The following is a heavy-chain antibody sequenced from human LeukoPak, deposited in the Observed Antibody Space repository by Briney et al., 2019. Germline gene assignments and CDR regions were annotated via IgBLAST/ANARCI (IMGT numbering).Heavy chain of an antibody. CDR1: GGTFSSYA. J-gene: IGHJ6*02. D-gene: IGHD3-10*01. V-gene: IGHV1-69*13. Sequence: ASVKVSCKASGGTFSSYAISWVRQAPGQGLVWMGGIIPIFGTANCAQKFQGRVTITADESTSTAYMELSSLRSEDTAVYYCARDVASMVSYYYYGMDVWGQGTTVTVSS. CDR3: ARDVASMVSYYYYGMDV. CDR2: IIPIFGTA.